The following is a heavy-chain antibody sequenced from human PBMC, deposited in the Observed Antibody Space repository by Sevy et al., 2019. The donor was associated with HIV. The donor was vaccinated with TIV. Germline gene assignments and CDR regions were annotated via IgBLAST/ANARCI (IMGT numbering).Heavy chain of an antibody. CDR2: IHHSGST. Sequence: SETLSLTCTVSGGSINSGDYYWTWLRQPPGKGLEWIGYIHHSGSTHHNASLKSRVTISLHTSKNQFSLKLSSLTAADTAVYYCATSKEYIYGPKVPNYHYGLDVWGQGTTVTVSS. J-gene: IGHJ6*02. CDR3: ATSKEYIYGPKVPNYHYGLDV. CDR1: GGSINSGDYY. D-gene: IGHD5-18*01. V-gene: IGHV4-30-4*01.